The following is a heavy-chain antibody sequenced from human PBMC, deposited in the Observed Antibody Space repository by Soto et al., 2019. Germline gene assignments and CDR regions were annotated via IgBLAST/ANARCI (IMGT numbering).Heavy chain of an antibody. J-gene: IGHJ4*02. CDR1: GGSISSGDYY. CDR2: IYYSGST. Sequence: QGQLQESGPGLVKPSQTLSLTCTVSGGSISSGDYYWSWIRQPPGKGLEWIGYIYYSGSTYYNPSLKSRVTISVDTSKNQFSLKLSSVTAADTAVYYCARGVAGYSYGRNYFDYWGQGTLVTVSS. V-gene: IGHV4-30-4*01. CDR3: ARGVAGYSYGRNYFDY. D-gene: IGHD5-18*01.